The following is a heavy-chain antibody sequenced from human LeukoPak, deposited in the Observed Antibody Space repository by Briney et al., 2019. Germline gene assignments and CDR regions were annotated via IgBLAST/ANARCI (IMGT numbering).Heavy chain of an antibody. CDR3: ARGREDSSDY. V-gene: IGHV1-69*02. J-gene: IGHJ4*02. D-gene: IGHD3-22*01. CDR2: TIPILGIA. Sequence: GASVKVSCKASGGTFSSYTISWVRQAPGQGLGWMGRTIPILGIANYAQKFQGRVTITADKSTSTAYMELSSLRSEDTAVYYCARGREDSSDYWGQGTLVTISS. CDR1: GGTFSSYT.